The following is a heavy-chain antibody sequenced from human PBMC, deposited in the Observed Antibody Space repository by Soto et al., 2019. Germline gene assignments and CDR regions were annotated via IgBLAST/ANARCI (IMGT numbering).Heavy chain of an antibody. CDR2: ISGRGDGT. CDR1: GFTFSDYA. Sequence: GGSLRLSCAASGFTFSDYAMAWVRQAPGKGLEWVSSISGRGDGTYYAGSVKGRFTISRDNSKNTVYLQMNSLRAEDTAVYYCAKDRYYDSSGYYYFGPRPLVTFST. J-gene: IGHJ4*02. CDR3: AKDRYYDSSGYYY. V-gene: IGHV3-23*01. D-gene: IGHD3-22*01.